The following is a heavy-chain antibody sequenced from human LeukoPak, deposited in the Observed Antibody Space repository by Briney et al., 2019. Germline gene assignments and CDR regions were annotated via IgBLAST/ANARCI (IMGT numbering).Heavy chain of an antibody. D-gene: IGHD6-19*01. Sequence: GGSLRLSCAASGFTFGTYAMSWVRQAPGRGLEWISAISGSGGSTYYADSVKGRFTISRDNSKNTLYLQMNSLRAEDTAVYYCAKIPYSSGWVQDWFDPWGQRTLVTVSS. CDR1: GFTFGTYA. J-gene: IGHJ5*02. CDR3: AKIPYSSGWVQDWFDP. CDR2: ISGSGGST. V-gene: IGHV3-23*01.